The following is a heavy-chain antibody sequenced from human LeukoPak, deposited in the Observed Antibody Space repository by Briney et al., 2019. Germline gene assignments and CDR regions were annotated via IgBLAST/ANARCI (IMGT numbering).Heavy chain of an antibody. CDR1: GYTFTSYY. V-gene: IGHV1-46*01. Sequence: ASVKVSCKASGYTFTSYYMHWVRQAPGQGLEWMGIINPSGGSTSYAQKFQGRVTMTRDTSTSTVYMELSSLRSEDTAVYYCARDPYPYSGSYRYYFDYWGQGTPVTVSS. CDR2: INPSGGST. J-gene: IGHJ4*02. CDR3: ARDPYPYSGSYRYYFDY. D-gene: IGHD1-26*01.